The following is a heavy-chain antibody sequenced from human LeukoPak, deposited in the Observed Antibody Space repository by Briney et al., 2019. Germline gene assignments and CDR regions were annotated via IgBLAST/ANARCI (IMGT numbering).Heavy chain of an antibody. CDR1: GFTFSGYA. J-gene: IGHJ5*02. D-gene: IGHD2-15*01. V-gene: IGHV3-23*01. CDR3: ARLVVAATRPSNWFDP. CDR2: ISGSGGST. Sequence: PGGSLRLSCAASGFTFSGYAMSWVRQAPGKGLEWVSAISGSGGSTYYADSVKGRFTISRDNAKNSLYLQMNSLRAEDTAVYYCARLVVAATRPSNWFDPWGQGTLVTVSS.